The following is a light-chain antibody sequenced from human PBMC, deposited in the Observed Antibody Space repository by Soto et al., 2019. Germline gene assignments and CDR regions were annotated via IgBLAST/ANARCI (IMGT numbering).Light chain of an antibody. V-gene: IGKV3-20*01. Sequence: EIVLTRAPGTRSHSPGERATLCCSASQSGSNYYVAWYQQQPGQATRLLIDGASSRARSIPDMFSGRWSGTDFTLTSSRLEPEDSVVYYCQHCGSSGTFGQGTKVDIK. J-gene: IGKJ1*01. CDR1: QSGSNYY. CDR2: GAS. CDR3: QHCGSSGT.